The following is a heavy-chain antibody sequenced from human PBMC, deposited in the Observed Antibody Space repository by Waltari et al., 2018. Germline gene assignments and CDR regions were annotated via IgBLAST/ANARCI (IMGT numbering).Heavy chain of an antibody. CDR3: ARDRGRGIYLDS. CDR1: GEHMSSGDL. J-gene: IGHJ4*02. CDR2: IQRSGRT. Sequence: QMQMQESGPGLVKPSETLSVTCTVPGEHMSSGDLWSWGRQSPEKGLEWIGQIQRSGRTHYNPSFESRVSIAVDPSSNQFSLRMTSTTAADTAVYYCARDRGRGIYLDSWGRGTLVTVSA. D-gene: IGHD2-15*01. V-gene: IGHV4-4*02.